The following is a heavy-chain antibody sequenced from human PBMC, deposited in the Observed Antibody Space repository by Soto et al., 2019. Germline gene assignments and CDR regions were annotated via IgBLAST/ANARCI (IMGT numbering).Heavy chain of an antibody. V-gene: IGHV5-51*01. CDR3: ARKDKSGYFNWFDP. CDR2: IFPSDSDT. Sequence: ESLKISCRTSGYRFTSYWIAWVRQMPGKGLEWMGIIFPSDSDTRYSPSFQGQVTISADRSTSTVFLQWASLKASDTAVYFCARKDKSGYFNWFDPWGQGTLVTVSS. D-gene: IGHD3-22*01. J-gene: IGHJ5*02. CDR1: GYRFTSYW.